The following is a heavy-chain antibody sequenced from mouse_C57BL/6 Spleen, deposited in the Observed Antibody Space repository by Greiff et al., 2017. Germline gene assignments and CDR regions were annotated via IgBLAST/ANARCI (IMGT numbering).Heavy chain of an antibody. CDR3: ARHSYGSSFDY. Sequence: EVKLVESGGGLVQPGGSLKLSCAASGFTFSDYYMYWVRQTPEKRLEWVAYISNGGGSTYYPDTVKGRFTISRDNAKNTLYLQMSRLKSEDTAMYYCARHSYGSSFDYWGQGTTLTVSS. V-gene: IGHV5-12*01. CDR1: GFTFSDYY. J-gene: IGHJ2*01. D-gene: IGHD1-1*01. CDR2: ISNGGGST.